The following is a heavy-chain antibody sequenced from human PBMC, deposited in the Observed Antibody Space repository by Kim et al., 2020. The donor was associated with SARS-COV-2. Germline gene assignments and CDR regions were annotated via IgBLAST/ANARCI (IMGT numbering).Heavy chain of an antibody. CDR3: VREPVS. J-gene: IGHJ5*02. V-gene: IGHV3-11*01. Sequence: GGSITYADSVNGRFTISRDNARKSLSLQMNSLTPEDTAVYYCVREPVSWGQGTLVTVSS. CDR2: GGSI.